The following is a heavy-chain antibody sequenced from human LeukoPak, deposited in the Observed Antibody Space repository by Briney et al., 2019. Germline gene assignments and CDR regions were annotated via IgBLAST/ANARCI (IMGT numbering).Heavy chain of an antibody. CDR3: AKDKPKVVSVTLDY. CDR2: ISGSGGST. J-gene: IGHJ4*02. V-gene: IGHV3-23*01. D-gene: IGHD4-17*01. CDR1: GFTFSSYA. Sequence: PGGSLRLSCAASGFTFSSYAMSWVRQAPGKGLEWVSAISGSGGSTYYADSVKGRFTTSRDNSKNTLYLQMNSLRAEDTAVYYCAKDKPKVVSVTLDYWGQGTLVTVSS.